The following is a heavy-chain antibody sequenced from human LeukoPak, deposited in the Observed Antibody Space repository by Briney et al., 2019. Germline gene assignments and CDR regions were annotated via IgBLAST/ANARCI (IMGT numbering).Heavy chain of an antibody. CDR1: GFTFSSYW. Sequence: GGSLRLSCAASGFTFSSYWMSWVRQAPGKGLEWVANIKQDGSAKNYGDSVKGRFTISRDNAKNSLYLQMNSLRVEDTAVYYCARDRIAGPWYSDVWGRGTLVSVSS. D-gene: IGHD2-21*01. CDR3: ARDRIAGPWYSDV. J-gene: IGHJ2*01. V-gene: IGHV3-7*01. CDR2: IKQDGSAK.